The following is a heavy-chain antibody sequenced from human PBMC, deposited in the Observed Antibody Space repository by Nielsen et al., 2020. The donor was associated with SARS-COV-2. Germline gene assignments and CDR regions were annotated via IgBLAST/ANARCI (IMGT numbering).Heavy chain of an antibody. Sequence: GESLKISCKGSGYNFNSYWITWVRQMPGKGLEWMGRIDPIDSYTNYSPSFQGHVTISADRSISTAYLQWSSLKASDTAMYYCALGYSYGTGDAFDIWGQGTMVTVSS. V-gene: IGHV5-10-1*01. J-gene: IGHJ3*02. CDR1: GYNFNSYW. CDR2: IDPIDSYT. CDR3: ALGYSYGTGDAFDI. D-gene: IGHD5-18*01.